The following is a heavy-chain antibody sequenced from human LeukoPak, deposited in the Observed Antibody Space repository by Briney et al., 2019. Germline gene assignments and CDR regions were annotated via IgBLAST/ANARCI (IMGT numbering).Heavy chain of an antibody. V-gene: IGHV3-30-3*01. CDR3: AREPYALAVRSAVDY. Sequence: GGSLRLSCAASGFTFSSYAMHWVRQAPGKGLEWVAVISYDGSNKYYADSVKGRFTISRDNSKNTLYLQMNSLRAEDTAVYYCAREPYALAVRSAVDYWGQGTLVTVSS. CDR2: ISYDGSNK. CDR1: GFTFSSYA. D-gene: IGHD2-2*01. J-gene: IGHJ4*02.